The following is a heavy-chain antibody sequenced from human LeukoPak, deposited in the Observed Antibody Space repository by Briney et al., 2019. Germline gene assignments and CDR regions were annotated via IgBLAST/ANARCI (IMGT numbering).Heavy chain of an antibody. J-gene: IGHJ4*02. D-gene: IGHD6-13*01. CDR2: IYYSGST. CDR1: GGSISSYY. V-gene: IGHV4-59*01. Sequence: SETLSLTCTVSGGSISSYYWSWIRQPPGKGLEWIGYIYYSGSTNYNPSLKSRVTISVDTSKNQFSLKLSSATAADTAVYYCASYDSSSWEHFDYWGQGTLVTVSS. CDR3: ASYDSSSWEHFDY.